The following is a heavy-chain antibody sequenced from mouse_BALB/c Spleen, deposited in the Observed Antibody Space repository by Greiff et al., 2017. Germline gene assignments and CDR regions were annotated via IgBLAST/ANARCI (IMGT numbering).Heavy chain of an antibody. J-gene: IGHJ2*01. CDR2: ISSGSSTI. V-gene: IGHV5-17*02. CDR3: AREELYYFDY. D-gene: IGHD4-1*01. Sequence: EVQLVESGGGLVQPGGSRKLSCAASGFTFSSFGMHWVRQAPEKGLEWVAYISSGSSTIYYADTVKGRFTISRDNPKNTLFLQMTSLRSEDTAMYYCAREELYYFDYWGQGTTLTVSS. CDR1: GFTFSSFG.